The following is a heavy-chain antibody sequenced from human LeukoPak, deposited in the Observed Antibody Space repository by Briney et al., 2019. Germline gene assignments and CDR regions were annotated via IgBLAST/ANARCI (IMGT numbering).Heavy chain of an antibody. V-gene: IGHV4-59*12. CDR2: IYYSGST. Sequence: SETLSLTCTVSGGSISSYYWSWLRQPPGKGLEWIGYIYYSGSTNYNPSLKSRVTMSVDTSKNQFSLKLSSVTAADTAVYYCAREGGDQYYFDYWGQGTLVTVSS. J-gene: IGHJ4*02. CDR1: GGSISSYY. CDR3: AREGGDQYYFDY. D-gene: IGHD4-17*01.